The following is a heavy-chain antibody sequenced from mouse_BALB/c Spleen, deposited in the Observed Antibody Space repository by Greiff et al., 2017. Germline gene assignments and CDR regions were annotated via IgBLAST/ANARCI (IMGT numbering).Heavy chain of an antibody. CDR1: GYTFTSYW. CDR3: TRGGDGYYLWYFDV. Sequence: EVQLQQSGTVLARPGASVKMSCKASGYTFTSYWMHWVKQRPGQGLEWIGAIYPGNSDTSYNQKFKGKAKLTAVTSTSTAYMELSSLTNEDSAVYYCTRGGDGYYLWYFDVWGAGTTVTVSA. CDR2: IYPGNSDT. J-gene: IGHJ1*01. V-gene: IGHV1-5*01. D-gene: IGHD2-3*01.